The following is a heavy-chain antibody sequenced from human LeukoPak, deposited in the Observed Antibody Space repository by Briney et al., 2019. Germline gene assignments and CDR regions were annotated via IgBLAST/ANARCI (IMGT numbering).Heavy chain of an antibody. CDR3: ASNPPRTGDFNY. CDR2: ISGYNGNT. D-gene: IGHD7-27*01. Sequence: ASVKVSCKASGYTFTTHGLSWVRQAPGQGPEWMGRISGYNGNTNYAQEFQGRVTMTRDTSINTAYMELSSLRSEDTAVYYCASNPPRTGDFNYWGQGALVTVSS. CDR1: GYTFTTHG. V-gene: IGHV1-18*01. J-gene: IGHJ4*02.